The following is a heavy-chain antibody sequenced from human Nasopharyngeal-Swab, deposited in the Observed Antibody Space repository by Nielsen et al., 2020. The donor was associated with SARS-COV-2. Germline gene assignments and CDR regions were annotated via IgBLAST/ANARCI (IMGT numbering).Heavy chain of an antibody. V-gene: IGHV4-39*01. CDR3: ARHTTTGGSGYYPDAFDI. CDR1: GGSISSSSYY. CDR2: IYYSGRT. Sequence: SETLSLTCTVSGGSISSSSYYWGWIRQPPGKGLEWIGSIYYSGRTYNNPSLKSRVTISVDTSKNQFSLKLSSVTAADTAVYYCARHTTTGGSGYYPDAFDIWGQGTMVTVSS. J-gene: IGHJ3*02. D-gene: IGHD3-22*01.